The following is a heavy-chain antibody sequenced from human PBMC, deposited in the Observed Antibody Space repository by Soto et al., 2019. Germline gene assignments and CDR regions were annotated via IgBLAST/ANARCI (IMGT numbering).Heavy chain of an antibody. CDR3: ARGGFGAFYLDS. Sequence: EVQLVESGGGLVQPGGSLRLSCAASGFTFNSYWIHWVRQAPGEGLVWVSRVNGDGTTTNCADSVKGRFASSRDNAKNTLYLQMNSLRAEDTAVYYCARGGFGAFYLDSWGQGTLVTVSS. J-gene: IGHJ4*02. D-gene: IGHD3-10*01. CDR1: GFTFNSYW. V-gene: IGHV3-74*01. CDR2: VNGDGTTT.